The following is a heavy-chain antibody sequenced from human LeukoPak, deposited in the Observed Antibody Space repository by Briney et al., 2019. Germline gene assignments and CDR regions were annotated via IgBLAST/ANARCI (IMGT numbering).Heavy chain of an antibody. V-gene: IGHV5-51*01. D-gene: IGHD5-18*01. CDR3: ARGKIGYSYGSYY. CDR1: GYIFTSYW. Sequence: GESLKISCKASGYIFTSYWIGWLRQMPGKGLEWMGIIYPGDSDTRYSPSFQGQVTISADKSISTAYLQWSSLKASDTAIYYCARGKIGYSYGSYYWGQGTLVTVSS. CDR2: IYPGDSDT. J-gene: IGHJ4*02.